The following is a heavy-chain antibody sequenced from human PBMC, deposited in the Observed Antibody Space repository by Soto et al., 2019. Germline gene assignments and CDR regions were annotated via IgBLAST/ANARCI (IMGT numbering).Heavy chain of an antibody. CDR2: ISRSGGST. J-gene: IGHJ6*02. CDR3: AKDIEGRYVFWCCYRYPRRMAV. V-gene: IGHV3-23*01. D-gene: IGHD3-3*01. CDR1: GFTFSSYA. Sequence: PGGSLRHSRAASGFTFSSYAMTWVRQAPGKGLEWVSSISRSGGSTYYADSMKGRFTISRDNSKSTLYLQMNSLRAEDTALYYCAKDIEGRYVFWCCYRYPRRMAVWTQGSTVIGSS.